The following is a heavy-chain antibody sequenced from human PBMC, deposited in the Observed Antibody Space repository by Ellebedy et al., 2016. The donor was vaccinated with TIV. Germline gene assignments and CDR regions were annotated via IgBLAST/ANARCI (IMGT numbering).Heavy chain of an antibody. CDR1: GYTFTTYY. Sequence: ASVKVSCKASGYTFTTYYIHWVRQAPGQGLEWVGTLNPSTGGTSYAQKFQGRVTMTRDTSISTAYMELSRLRSDDTAVYYCARGLAVAGTSHYWGQGTLVTVSS. J-gene: IGHJ4*02. D-gene: IGHD6-19*01. V-gene: IGHV1-46*01. CDR3: ARGLAVAGTSHY. CDR2: LNPSTGGT.